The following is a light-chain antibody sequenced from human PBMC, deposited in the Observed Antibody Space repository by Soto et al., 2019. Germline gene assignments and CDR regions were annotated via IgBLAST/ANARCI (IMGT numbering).Light chain of an antibody. V-gene: IGKV1-5*03. Sequence: DIQMTQSPSTLSASVGDRVTITCRASESISSWLAWFQQKPGKAPKLLIYKASILESGVPSRFSGSESGTEFTLTISSLQPDDFATYFCQQYRAKWTFGQGTKVEIK. CDR3: QQYRAKWT. J-gene: IGKJ1*01. CDR2: KAS. CDR1: ESISSW.